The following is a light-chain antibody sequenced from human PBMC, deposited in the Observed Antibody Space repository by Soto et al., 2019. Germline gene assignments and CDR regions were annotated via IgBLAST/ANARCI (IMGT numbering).Light chain of an antibody. CDR3: MQGKHWPYT. Sequence: VVMTQSPLSLPVTLGQPASISCRSSQSLVHSGGNTYLNWFQQRPGQSPRRLIYEVSNRDSGVPVRFSGSVSGSDFTLKISRVEAEDVGIFYCMQGKHWPYTFGPGTKLEIK. V-gene: IGKV2-30*02. J-gene: IGKJ2*01. CDR1: QSLVHSGGNTY. CDR2: EVS.